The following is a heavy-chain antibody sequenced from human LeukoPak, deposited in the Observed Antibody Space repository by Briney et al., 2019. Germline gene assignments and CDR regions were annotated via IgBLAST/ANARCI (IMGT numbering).Heavy chain of an antibody. CDR2: VSYEGTIK. CDR1: GFTFSSYD. J-gene: IGHJ5*01. CDR3: AREKFES. V-gene: IGHV3-33*05. Sequence: GGSLRLSCAASGFTFSSYDMHWVRQAPGKGLDWVAVVSYEGTIKYYSDSAKGRFTISRDNSNNIISLQMNNLTTDDTATYYCAREKFESWGQGTLVTVSP.